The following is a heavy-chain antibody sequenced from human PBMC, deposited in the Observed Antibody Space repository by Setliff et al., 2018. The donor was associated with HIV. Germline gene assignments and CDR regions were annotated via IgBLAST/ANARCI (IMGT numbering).Heavy chain of an antibody. CDR1: GFTFSNYD. CDR2: IRNDGSNK. V-gene: IGHV3-30*02. Sequence: PGGSLRLSCAASGFTFSNYDMHWVRQAPGKGLEWVAFIRNDGSNKYYAHSVEGRFTISRDNSKNTLFLQINSLRPEDTGVYYCASARIPTGGTSTSFDYWGQGTLVTVSS. CDR3: ASARIPTGGTSTSFDY. J-gene: IGHJ4*02. D-gene: IGHD1-1*01.